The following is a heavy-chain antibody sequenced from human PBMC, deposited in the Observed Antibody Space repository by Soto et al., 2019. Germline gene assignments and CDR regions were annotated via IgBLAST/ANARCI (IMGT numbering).Heavy chain of an antibody. CDR3: ARDTLGYCISTSCYQLNWFDP. D-gene: IGHD2-2*01. CDR1: GGSISSSSYF. J-gene: IGHJ5*02. V-gene: IGHV4-61*01. Sequence: PSETLSLTCTVSGGSISSSSYFWGWIRQPPGKGLEWIGYIYYSGSTNYNPSLKSRVTISVDTSKNQFSLKLSSVTAADTAVYYCARDTLGYCISTSCYQLNWFDPWGQ. CDR2: IYYSGST.